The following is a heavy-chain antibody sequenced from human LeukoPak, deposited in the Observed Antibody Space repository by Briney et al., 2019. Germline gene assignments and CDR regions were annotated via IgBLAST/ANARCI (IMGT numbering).Heavy chain of an antibody. Sequence: GGSLRLSCAASGFTFSSYAMSWVRQAPGKGPEWVSAISGSGGSTYYADSVKGRFTISRDNSKNTLYLQMNSLRAEDTAVYYCAKDGVTNYDILTGYPHWGQGTLVTVSS. CDR3: AKDGVTNYDILTGYPH. J-gene: IGHJ4*02. CDR1: GFTFSSYA. V-gene: IGHV3-23*01. CDR2: ISGSGGST. D-gene: IGHD3-9*01.